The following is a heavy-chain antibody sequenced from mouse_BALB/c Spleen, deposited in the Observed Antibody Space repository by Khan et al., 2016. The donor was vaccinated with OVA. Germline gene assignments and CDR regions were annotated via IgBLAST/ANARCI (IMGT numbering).Heavy chain of an antibody. CDR3: TRQGYVAWFTY. J-gene: IGHJ3*01. CDR2: IDPFSGGT. D-gene: IGHD2-2*01. CDR1: GYSFTTYY. V-gene: IGHV1S135*01. Sequence: EVQLQQSGPELMKPGASVKISCKASGYSFTTYYIHWVMQSHGTSLEWIGYIDPFSGGTTYNQKFKGKATLTVDKSSSTAYIHSPNLTAEDSAVEYCTRQGYVAWFTYWGQGTLVTVSA.